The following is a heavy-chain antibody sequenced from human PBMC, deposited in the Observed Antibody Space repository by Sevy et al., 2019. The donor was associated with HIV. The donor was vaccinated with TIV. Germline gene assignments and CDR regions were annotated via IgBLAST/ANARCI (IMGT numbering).Heavy chain of an antibody. D-gene: IGHD2-15*01. CDR3: ARAGGGGYCSGGSCYSSYYYFYGMDV. Sequence: KQSQTLSLTCAISGDSVSSNSAAWNWIRQSPSRGLEWLGRTYYRSKWYNDYAVSVKSRITINPDTSNNQFSLQLNSVTPGEPAVYYCARAGGGGYCSGGSCYSSYYYFYGMDVWGQGTTVTVSS. CDR2: TYYRSKWYN. V-gene: IGHV6-1*01. J-gene: IGHJ6*02. CDR1: GDSVSSNSAA.